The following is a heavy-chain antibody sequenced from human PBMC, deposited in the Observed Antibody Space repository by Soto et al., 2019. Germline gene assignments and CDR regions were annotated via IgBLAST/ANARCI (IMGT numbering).Heavy chain of an antibody. J-gene: IGHJ5*02. D-gene: IGHD3-22*01. CDR1: GGSISSDY. CDR3: AGAYYDRGGYAVDP. CDR2: IYKGGSI. Sequence: SDTLSLTCRVSGGSISSDYWTWIRQPPGKGLEWIGYIYKGGSINYNPSLKSRVTISVDTSNNQFSLKLSSVTAADTAVYYCAGAYYDRGGYAVDPGAQEPLLPVSS. V-gene: IGHV4-4*09.